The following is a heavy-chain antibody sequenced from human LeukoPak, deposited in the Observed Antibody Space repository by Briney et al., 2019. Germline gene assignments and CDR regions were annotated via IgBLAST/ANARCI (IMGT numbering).Heavy chain of an antibody. D-gene: IGHD3-10*01. CDR3: AKGLTSIRGGFDC. Sequence: AGGSLRLSCAASGFTFSSYAMSWVRQAPGKGLEWVSSITSSGGSTNYADSVKGRFTISRDNSKNTVHLQMNSLRAEDTAVYFCAKGLTSIRGGFDCWGQGTLVTVSS. CDR1: GFTFSSYA. CDR2: ITSSGGST. J-gene: IGHJ4*02. V-gene: IGHV3-23*01.